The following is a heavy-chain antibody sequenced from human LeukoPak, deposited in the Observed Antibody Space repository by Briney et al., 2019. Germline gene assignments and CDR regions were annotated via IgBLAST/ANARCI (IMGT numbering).Heavy chain of an antibody. CDR2: INPNSGGT. CDR1: GYTFTGYY. Sequence: ASVKVSCKASGYTFTGYYMHWVRQAPGQGLEWMGWINPNSGGTNYAQKFQGRVTMTRDTSISTAYMELSRLRSDDTAVYYCASPINYGGNSHDAFDIWGQGTMVTVSS. V-gene: IGHV1-2*02. CDR3: ASPINYGGNSHDAFDI. J-gene: IGHJ3*02. D-gene: IGHD4-23*01.